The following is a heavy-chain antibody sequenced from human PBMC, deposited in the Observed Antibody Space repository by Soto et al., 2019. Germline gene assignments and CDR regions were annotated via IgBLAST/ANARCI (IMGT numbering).Heavy chain of an antibody. CDR2: IIPIFGTA. V-gene: IGHV1-69*01. CDR1: GGTFSSYA. CDR3: ARAPDVVGARVGYFYYGMDV. D-gene: IGHD1-26*01. Sequence: QVQLVQSGAEVQKPGSSVKVSCKASGGTFSSYAISWVRQAPGQGLEWMGGIIPIFGTANYAQKFQGRVTITADESTSTAYMELSSLRSEDTAVYYCARAPDVVGARVGYFYYGMDVWGQGTTVTVSS. J-gene: IGHJ6*02.